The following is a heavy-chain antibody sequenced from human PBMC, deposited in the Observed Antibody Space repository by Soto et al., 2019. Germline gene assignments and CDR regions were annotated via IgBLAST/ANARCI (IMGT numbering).Heavy chain of an antibody. V-gene: IGHV4-39*01. J-gene: IGHJ5*02. Sequence: QLQLQESGPGLVKPSETLSLTCTVSGGSISSSSYYWGWIRQPPGKGLEWIGSIYYSGSTYYNPSLKSRVTISVDTSKNHFSLKLSSVTAADTAVYYCARQLGRGPAATRWFDPWGQGTLVTVSS. CDR1: GGSISSSSYY. D-gene: IGHD2-2*01. CDR2: IYYSGST. CDR3: ARQLGRGPAATRWFDP.